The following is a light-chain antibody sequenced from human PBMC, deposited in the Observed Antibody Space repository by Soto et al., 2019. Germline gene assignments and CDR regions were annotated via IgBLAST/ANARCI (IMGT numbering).Light chain of an antibody. J-gene: IGKJ2*01. V-gene: IGKV3-20*01. CDR3: PQYGSSPPT. Sequence: EIVLTQSPGTLSLSPGERATLSCRGSRSISSSYLAWYQQKPGQAPRLLIYGASSRATGIPDRFSGSGSGTDFTLTISTLEPEDFAVYYCPQYGSSPPTFGQGTKLEIK. CDR1: RSISSSY. CDR2: GAS.